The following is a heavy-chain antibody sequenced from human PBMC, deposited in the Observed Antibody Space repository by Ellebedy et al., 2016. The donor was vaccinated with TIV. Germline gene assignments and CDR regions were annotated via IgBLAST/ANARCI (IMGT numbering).Heavy chain of an antibody. D-gene: IGHD6-19*01. Sequence: GESLKISCVASGFTVSSNYMTWVRQAPGKGLEWVSAISGSGGSTYYADSVKGRFTISRDNSKNTLYLQMNSLRAEDTAVYYCARSRVGRGWYYFDYWGQGTLVTVSS. J-gene: IGHJ4*02. CDR2: ISGSGGST. CDR1: GFTVSSNY. CDR3: ARSRVGRGWYYFDY. V-gene: IGHV3-23*01.